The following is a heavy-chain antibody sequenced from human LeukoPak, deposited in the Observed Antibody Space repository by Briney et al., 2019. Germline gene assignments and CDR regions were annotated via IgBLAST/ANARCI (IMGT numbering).Heavy chain of an antibody. CDR3: ARGRQYLRAFDI. CDR2: MNPNSGNT. D-gene: IGHD4-11*01. CDR1: GYTFTSYD. V-gene: IGHV1-8*01. Sequence: ASVKVSCKASGYTFTSYDINWVRQATGQGLEWMGWMNPNSGNTGYAQKFQGRVTMTRNTSISTAYMELSSLRSEDTAVYYCARGRQYLRAFDIRGQGTMVTVSS. J-gene: IGHJ3*02.